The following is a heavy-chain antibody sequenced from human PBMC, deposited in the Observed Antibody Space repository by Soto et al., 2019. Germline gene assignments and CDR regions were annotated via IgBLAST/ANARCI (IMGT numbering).Heavy chain of an antibody. CDR3: ARELRFGEDYYCMDV. D-gene: IGHD3-10*01. CDR2: IYYSGST. CDR1: GGSISSGGYY. J-gene: IGHJ6*02. V-gene: IGHV4-31*03. Sequence: SETLSLTCTVSGGSISSGGYYWSWIRQHPGKGLEWIGYIYYSGSTYYNPSLKSRVTISVDTSKNQFSLKLSSVTAADTAVYYCARELRFGEDYYCMDVWGQGTTVT.